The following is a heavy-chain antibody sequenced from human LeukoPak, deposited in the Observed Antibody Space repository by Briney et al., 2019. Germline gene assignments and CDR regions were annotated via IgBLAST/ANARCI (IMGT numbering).Heavy chain of an antibody. V-gene: IGHV1-46*01. J-gene: IGHJ4*02. CDR1: GYTFTSYY. CDR2: INPSGGST. D-gene: IGHD2-2*02. CDR3: ARGGALGYCSSTSCFTFDY. Sequence: ASVKVSCKASGYTFTSYYMHWVRQAPGQGLEWMGIINPSGGSTSHAQKFQGRVTMPRDTSTSTVYMELSSLRSEDTAVYYCARGGALGYCSSTSCFTFDYWGQGTLVTVSS.